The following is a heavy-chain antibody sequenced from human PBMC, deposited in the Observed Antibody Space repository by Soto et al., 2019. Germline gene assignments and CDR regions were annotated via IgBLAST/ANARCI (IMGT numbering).Heavy chain of an antibody. CDR1: GGSISSYY. D-gene: IGHD3-22*01. J-gene: IGHJ5*02. Sequence: PSETLSLTCTVSGGSISSYYWSWIRQPPGKGLEWIGYIYYSRSTNYNPSLKSRVTISVDTSKNQFSLKLSSVTAADTAVYYCARARQYYDCELDPWGQGTLVTSPQ. V-gene: IGHV4-59*12. CDR2: IYYSRST. CDR3: ARARQYYDCELDP.